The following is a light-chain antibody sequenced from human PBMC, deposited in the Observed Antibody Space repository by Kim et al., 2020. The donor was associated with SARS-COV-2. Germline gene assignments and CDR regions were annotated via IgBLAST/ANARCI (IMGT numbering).Light chain of an antibody. Sequence: SPGERATLSCRASQSVSTNLAWYQQKLGHPPRLLIHGASTRATGIPARFSGDGSGTEFTLTISSLQSEDFAVYYCQQYNHWPPEYTFGQGTKLEIK. CDR2: GAS. CDR1: QSVSTN. J-gene: IGKJ2*01. CDR3: QQYNHWPPEYT. V-gene: IGKV3-15*01.